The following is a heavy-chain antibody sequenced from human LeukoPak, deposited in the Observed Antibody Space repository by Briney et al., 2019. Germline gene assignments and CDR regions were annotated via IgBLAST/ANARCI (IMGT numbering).Heavy chain of an antibody. J-gene: IGHJ4*02. V-gene: IGHV3-15*01. CDR3: TTARRDYYELDY. Sequence: GGSLRLSCAASGFTFSNAWMSWVRQAPGKGLEWVGRIKSKTDGGTTDYAAPVKGRFTISRDDSKNTLYLQMNSLKTEDTAVYYCTTARRDYYELDYWGQGTLVTVSS. D-gene: IGHD3-22*01. CDR2: IKSKTDGGTT. CDR1: GFTFSNAW.